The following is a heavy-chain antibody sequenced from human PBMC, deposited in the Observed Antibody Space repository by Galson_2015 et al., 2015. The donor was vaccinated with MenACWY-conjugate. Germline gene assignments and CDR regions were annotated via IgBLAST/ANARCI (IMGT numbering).Heavy chain of an antibody. CDR2: SSPYNGNT. V-gene: IGHV1-18*01. J-gene: IGHJ5*02. D-gene: IGHD2-2*01. CDR1: GYTFTNYG. Sequence: CKASGYTFTNYGITWVRQAPGQGLEWVGWSSPYNGNTNYAQKFQGRVIMTTDTPTATAYMELRSLRSDDTAVYYCARGGLGYCRSTSCPANWLDPWGQGTLVTVSS. CDR3: ARGGLGYCRSTSCPANWLDP.